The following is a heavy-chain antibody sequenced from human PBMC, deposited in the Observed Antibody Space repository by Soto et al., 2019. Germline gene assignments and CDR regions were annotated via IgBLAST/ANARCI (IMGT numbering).Heavy chain of an antibody. Sequence: SETLSLTCTVSGGSISSSSYYWGWIRQPPGKGLEWIGSIYYSGSTYYNPSLKSRVTISVDTSKNQFSLKLSSVTAADTAVYYCARPVLELITIFGVVISSWFDPWGQGTLVTVSS. V-gene: IGHV4-39*01. CDR2: IYYSGST. J-gene: IGHJ5*02. CDR3: ARPVLELITIFGVVISSWFDP. CDR1: GGSISSSSYY. D-gene: IGHD3-3*01.